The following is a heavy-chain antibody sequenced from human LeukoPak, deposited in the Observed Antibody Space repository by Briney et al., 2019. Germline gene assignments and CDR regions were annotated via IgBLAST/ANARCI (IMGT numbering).Heavy chain of an antibody. V-gene: IGHV1-18*04. Sequence: RASVTVSCTSSGSTFSIHAITWLRQAPGLGPEWMGWISTSNGDKNYVQNLQGRITLTIDTSTTTAYMELRSLRSDDTAIYYCATRGITAARLDYWGQGTLVTVSS. J-gene: IGHJ4*02. CDR2: ISTSNGDK. CDR3: ATRGITAARLDY. D-gene: IGHD2-2*01. CDR1: GSTFSIHA.